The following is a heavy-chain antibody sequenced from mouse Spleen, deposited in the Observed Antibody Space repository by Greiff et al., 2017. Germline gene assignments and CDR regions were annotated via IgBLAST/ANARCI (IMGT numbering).Heavy chain of an antibody. CDR1: GYAFSGSC. V-gene: IGHV1-82*01. J-gene: IGHJ3*01. CDR3: ARSYAF. Sequence: QVQLQESGPELVKPGASVKISCTASGYAFSGSCMNWVKQRPGQGLEWIGRIYPGDGDTNYDGKFKGKATLTADKSSSTAYMQLSSLTSEDSAVYFCARSYAFWGQGTLVTVA. CDR2: IYPGDGDT.